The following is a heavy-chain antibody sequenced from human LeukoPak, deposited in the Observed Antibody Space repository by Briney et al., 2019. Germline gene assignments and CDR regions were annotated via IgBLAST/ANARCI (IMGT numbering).Heavy chain of an antibody. J-gene: IGHJ4*02. V-gene: IGHV4-59*01. Sequence: SETLSLTCTVSGGSIRYYYWSWIRQSPGKGLEWIGYIYYNGSTNYNPSLKSRVTISVDMSKNQFSPKMSSVTAADTAVYYCARKGGLFDYWGQGRLVTVSS. CDR1: GGSIRYYY. CDR3: ARKGGLFDY. CDR2: IYYNGST. D-gene: IGHD2-15*01.